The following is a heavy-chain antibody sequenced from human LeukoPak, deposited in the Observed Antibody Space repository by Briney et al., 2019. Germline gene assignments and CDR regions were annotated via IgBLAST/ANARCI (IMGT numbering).Heavy chain of an antibody. J-gene: IGHJ4*02. CDR1: GYTLTELS. CDR2: FDPEDGET. V-gene: IGHV1-24*01. Sequence: ASVKVSCKVSGYTLTELSMHWVRQAPGKGLEWMGGFDPEDGETIYAQKFQGRVTMTEDTSTDTAYMELSSLRSEDTAVYYCASGYSSSWYFWFSGHKALDHWGQGTLVTVSS. D-gene: IGHD6-13*01. CDR3: ASGYSSSWYFWFSGHKALDH.